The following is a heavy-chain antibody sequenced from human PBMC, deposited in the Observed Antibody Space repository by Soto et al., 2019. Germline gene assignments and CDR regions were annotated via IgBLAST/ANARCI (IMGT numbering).Heavy chain of an antibody. CDR2: ISWNSGSI. Sequence: EVQLVESGGGLVQPGRSLRLSCAASGFTFDDYAMHWVRQAPGKGLEWVSGISWNSGSIGYADSVKGRFTISRDNAKNSLYLQINSLRAEDTALYYCAKDIGSSGWLDYWGQGTLVTVSS. D-gene: IGHD6-19*01. CDR3: AKDIGSSGWLDY. J-gene: IGHJ4*02. V-gene: IGHV3-9*01. CDR1: GFTFDDYA.